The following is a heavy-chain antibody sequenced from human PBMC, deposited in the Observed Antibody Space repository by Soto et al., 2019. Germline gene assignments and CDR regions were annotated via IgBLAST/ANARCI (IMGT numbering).Heavy chain of an antibody. V-gene: IGHV3-23*01. CDR3: AKDQRSSGYLGSFDF. Sequence: GGSLRLSCAASGFTFSSYAMSWVRQAPGKGLEWVSVISGSGGSTYYADSVEGRVTISRDTSKNTLYLQMNSLRAEDTAVYYYAKDQRSSGYLGSFDFWGQGTMVTVSS. J-gene: IGHJ3*01. CDR2: ISGSGGST. CDR1: GFTFSSYA. D-gene: IGHD3-22*01.